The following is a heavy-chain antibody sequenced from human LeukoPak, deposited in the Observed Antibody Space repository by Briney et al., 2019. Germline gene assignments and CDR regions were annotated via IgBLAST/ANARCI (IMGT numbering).Heavy chain of an antibody. CDR2: ISYDGSNK. V-gene: IGHV3-30-3*01. D-gene: IGHD3-22*01. Sequence: GGSLRLSCAASGFTFSSYAMHWVRQAPGKGLEWVAVISYDGSNKYYADSVKGRFTISRDNSKNTLHLQMNSLRAEDTAVYYCARDRTVLKGYYDSSGEIDYWGQGTLVTVSS. CDR1: GFTFSSYA. J-gene: IGHJ4*02. CDR3: ARDRTVLKGYYDSSGEIDY.